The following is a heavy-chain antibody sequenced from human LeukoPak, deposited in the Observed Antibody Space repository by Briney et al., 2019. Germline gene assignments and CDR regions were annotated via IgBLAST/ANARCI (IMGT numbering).Heavy chain of an antibody. D-gene: IGHD6-19*01. CDR1: GGSISSYY. CDR3: ARGGKMGIAVAGLYYYYMDV. J-gene: IGHJ6*03. CDR2: IYYSGST. V-gene: IGHV4-59*01. Sequence: PSETLSLTCTVSGGSISSYYWSWIRQPPGKGLEWIGYIYYSGSTNYNPSLKSRVIISVDTSKNQFSLKLSSVTAADTAVYYCARGGKMGIAVAGLYYYYMDVWGKGTTVTVSS.